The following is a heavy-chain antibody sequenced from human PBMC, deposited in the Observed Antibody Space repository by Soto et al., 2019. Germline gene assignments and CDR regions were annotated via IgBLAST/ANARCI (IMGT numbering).Heavy chain of an antibody. J-gene: IGHJ4*02. Sequence: QLQLQESGPGLVKPSETLSLTCTVSGGSVSSSSYYWGWVRQPPGKGLEWIGSVYYSGSTYYNPSLESRVTISVDKSKNQFSLKLVSLSAADTAVYYCVRLEGLATISYYFDYWGQGALVTVSS. V-gene: IGHV4-39*01. CDR2: VYYSGST. D-gene: IGHD3-9*01. CDR1: GGSVSSSSYY. CDR3: VRLEGLATISYYFDY.